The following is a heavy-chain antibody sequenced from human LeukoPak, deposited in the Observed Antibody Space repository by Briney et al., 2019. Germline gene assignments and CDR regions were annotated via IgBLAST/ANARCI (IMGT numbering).Heavy chain of an antibody. CDR1: GGSFSGYY. D-gene: IGHD6-13*01. CDR2: INHSGST. CDR3: ARADYSSSWYTPFDY. V-gene: IGHV4-34*01. Sequence: SETLSLTCAVYGGSFSGYYWSWIRKPPGKGLEWIGEINHSGSTNYNPSLKSRVTISVDTSKNQFSLKLSSVTAADTAVYYCARADYSSSWYTPFDYWGQGTLVTVSS. J-gene: IGHJ4*02.